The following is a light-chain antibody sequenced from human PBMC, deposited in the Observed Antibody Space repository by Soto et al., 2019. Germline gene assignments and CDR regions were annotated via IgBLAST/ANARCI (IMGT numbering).Light chain of an antibody. Sequence: VLTQSPATLSLSPGERATLSCRASQSVTKSLVWYQQRPGQAPRLLIYDASKRATGIPARFSGSGSGTDFTLTISSLEPEDFALYYCQQRYSWPPMYTFGQGTKLEIK. CDR2: DAS. CDR1: QSVTKS. J-gene: IGKJ2*01. CDR3: QQRYSWPPMYT. V-gene: IGKV3-11*01.